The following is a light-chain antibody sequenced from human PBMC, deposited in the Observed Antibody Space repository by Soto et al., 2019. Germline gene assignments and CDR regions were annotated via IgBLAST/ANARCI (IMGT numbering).Light chain of an antibody. V-gene: IGLV2-14*01. J-gene: IGLJ2*01. Sequence: QSVLTQPASVSGSPGQSITISCTGTSNDVGGYNYVSWYQQHPGKAPKLMIYDVTYRPSGVSNRFSGSKSGNTASLTISGLQAEDEADYYCSSYTSSTPLVFGGGTKVTVL. CDR1: SNDVGGYNY. CDR3: SSYTSSTPLV. CDR2: DVT.